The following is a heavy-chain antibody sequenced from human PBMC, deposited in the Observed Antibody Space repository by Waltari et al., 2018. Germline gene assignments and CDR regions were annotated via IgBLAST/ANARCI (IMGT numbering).Heavy chain of an antibody. Sequence: QVQLVQSGAEVKKPGSSVKVSCKASGGTFSRYTISWVRQAPGQGLEWMGRIIPILGIANYAQKFQGRVTITADKSTSTAYMELSSLRSEDTAVYYCARGGTVTDRETTDYWGQGTLVTVSS. D-gene: IGHD4-17*01. V-gene: IGHV1-69*02. J-gene: IGHJ4*02. CDR1: GGTFSRYT. CDR2: IIPILGIA. CDR3: ARGGTVTDRETTDY.